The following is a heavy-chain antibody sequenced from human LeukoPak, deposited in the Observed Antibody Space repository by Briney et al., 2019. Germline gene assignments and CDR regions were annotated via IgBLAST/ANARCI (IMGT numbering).Heavy chain of an antibody. CDR3: ARERGYCSGGSCQHNWFDP. CDR1: GGSISSYY. CDR2: IYYSGST. J-gene: IGHJ5*02. Sequence: SETLSLTCTVSGGSISSYYWSWIRQPPGKGLEWIGYIYYSGSTNYNPSLKSRVTMSVDTSKNQFSLKLSSVTAADTAVYYCARERGYCSGGSCQHNWFDPWSQGTLVTVSS. D-gene: IGHD2-15*01. V-gene: IGHV4-59*12.